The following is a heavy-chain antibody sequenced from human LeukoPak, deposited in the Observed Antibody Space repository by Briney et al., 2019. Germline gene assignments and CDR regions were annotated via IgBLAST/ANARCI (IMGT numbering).Heavy chain of an antibody. CDR2: IYSGGSA. CDR1: GGSITNYF. V-gene: IGHV4-59*01. D-gene: IGHD5-24*01. Sequence: PSETLSLTCTVSGGSITNYFWNWIRQPPGKGLEWIGYIYSGGSANYNPSLKSRVTISSDTSKNQFSLDLNSVTAADTAVYYCARGSQGDACNFFGYWGQGTLVTVSS. CDR3: ARGSQGDACNFFGY. J-gene: IGHJ4*02.